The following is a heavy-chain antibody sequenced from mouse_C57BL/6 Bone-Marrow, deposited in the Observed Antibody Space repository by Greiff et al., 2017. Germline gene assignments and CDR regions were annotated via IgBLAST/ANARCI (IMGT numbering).Heavy chain of an antibody. CDR1: GYTFTSYW. D-gene: IGHD3-1*01. J-gene: IGHJ3*01. Sequence: QVQLKQPGAELVKPGASVKLSCKASGYTFTSYWMQWVKQRPGQGLEWIGEIDPSDSYTNYNQKFKGKATLTVDTSSSTAYMQLSSLTSEDSAVYYCARRALGFAYWGQGTLVTVSA. CDR2: IDPSDSYT. CDR3: ARRALGFAY. V-gene: IGHV1-50*01.